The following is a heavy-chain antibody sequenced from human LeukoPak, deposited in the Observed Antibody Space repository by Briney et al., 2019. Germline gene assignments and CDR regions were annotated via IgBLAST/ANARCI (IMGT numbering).Heavy chain of an antibody. CDR3: ARDRRFGESSARRELDY. V-gene: IGHV1-18*01. CDR2: ISAYNGNT. Sequence: ASVKVSCKASGYTFTSYGISWVRQAPGQGLEWMGWISAYNGNTNYAQKLQGRVTMTTDTSTSTAYMELRSLRSDDTAVYYCARDRRFGESSARRELDYWGQGTLVTVSS. D-gene: IGHD3-10*01. J-gene: IGHJ4*02. CDR1: GYTFTSYG.